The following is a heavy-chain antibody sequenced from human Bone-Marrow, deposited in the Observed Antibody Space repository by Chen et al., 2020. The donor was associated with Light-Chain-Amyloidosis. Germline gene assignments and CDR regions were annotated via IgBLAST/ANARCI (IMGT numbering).Heavy chain of an antibody. CDR2: IYPDDSDA. V-gene: IGHV5-51*01. CDR1: GYTFPNYW. J-gene: IGHJ4*02. CDR3: ARRRDGYNFDY. D-gene: IGHD5-12*01. Sequence: SGPEVNKPGESLTISCKGSGYTFPNYWIGWVRQMPGKGLEWMGVIYPDDSDARYSPSFEGQVTISADKSITTAYLQWRSLKASDTAMYYCARRRDGYNFDYWGQGTLVTVSS.